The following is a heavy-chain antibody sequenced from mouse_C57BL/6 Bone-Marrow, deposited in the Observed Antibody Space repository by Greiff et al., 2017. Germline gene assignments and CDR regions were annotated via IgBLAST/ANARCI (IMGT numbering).Heavy chain of an antibody. Sequence: EVQLVESEGGLVQPGSSMTLSCTASGFTFSDYYMAWVRQVPEKGLEWVANINYDGSSTYYLDSLKSRFIISRDNAKNILYLQMSSLKSEDTATYYCARDSNYGYFDYWGQGTTLTVSS. CDR2: INYDGSST. D-gene: IGHD1-1*01. CDR1: GFTFSDYY. CDR3: ARDSNYGYFDY. V-gene: IGHV5-16*01. J-gene: IGHJ2*01.